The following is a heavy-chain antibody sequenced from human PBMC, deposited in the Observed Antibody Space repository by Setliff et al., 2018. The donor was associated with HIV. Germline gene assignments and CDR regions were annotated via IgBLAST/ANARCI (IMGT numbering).Heavy chain of an antibody. Sequence: SVKVSCKASGGTFSSYGITWVRQAPGQGLEWMGGIIPIVNIANYAQKFQGRVTITADESTSTAYMELSSLRPEDTAVYYCASPTAIPHWGQGTLVTVSS. CDR3: ASPTAIPH. J-gene: IGHJ4*02. CDR1: GGTFSSYG. D-gene: IGHD2-21*02. CDR2: IIPIVNIA. V-gene: IGHV1-69*10.